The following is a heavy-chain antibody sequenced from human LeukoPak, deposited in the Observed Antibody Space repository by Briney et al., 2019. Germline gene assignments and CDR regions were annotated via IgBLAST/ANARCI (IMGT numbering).Heavy chain of an antibody. CDR2: VYYSGST. Sequence: SETLSLTCSVSGRSISSYYWSWIRQPPGMGLEWIGYVYYSGSTNYNPSLKSRVSMSVDTSKNQFYLKLSSVTAADTDVYYCVRGDGYYSNFDYWGQGTLVTVSS. J-gene: IGHJ4*02. V-gene: IGHV4-59*12. CDR1: GRSISSYY. CDR3: VRGDGYYSNFDY. D-gene: IGHD5-24*01.